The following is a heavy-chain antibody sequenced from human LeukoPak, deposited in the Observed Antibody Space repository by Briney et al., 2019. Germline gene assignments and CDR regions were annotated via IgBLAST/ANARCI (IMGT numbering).Heavy chain of an antibody. J-gene: IGHJ6*02. V-gene: IGHV4-59*08. Sequence: SETPSLTCTISGGSISSYYWSWIRQPPGKGLEWIGYIYYGGNTNYNPSLKSRVTISIDTSKKQFSLQLTSVTAADTAVYYCATLHYGMDVWGQGTTVTVSS. CDR3: ATLHYGMDV. CDR2: IYYGGNT. CDR1: GGSISSYY.